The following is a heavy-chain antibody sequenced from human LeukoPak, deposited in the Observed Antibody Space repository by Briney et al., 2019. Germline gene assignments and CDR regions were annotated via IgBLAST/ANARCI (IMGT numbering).Heavy chain of an antibody. V-gene: IGHV1-69*05. J-gene: IGHJ5*02. CDR3: ARESPQSSSGWYNWFDP. CDR2: IIPIFGTA. Sequence: SVKVSCKASRGTFSSYAISWVRQAPGQGLEWMGGIIPIFGTANYAQKFQGRVTITTDESTSTAYMELSSLRSEDTAVYYCARESPQSSSGWYNWFDPWGQGTLVTVSS. D-gene: IGHD6-19*01. CDR1: RGTFSSYA.